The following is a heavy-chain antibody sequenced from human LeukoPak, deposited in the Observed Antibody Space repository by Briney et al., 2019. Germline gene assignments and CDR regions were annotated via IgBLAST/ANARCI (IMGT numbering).Heavy chain of an antibody. J-gene: IGHJ4*02. CDR2: IDSSSSYI. D-gene: IGHD5-18*01. CDR1: GFTFTGYS. V-gene: IGHV3-21*01. CDR3: ARDAAYGYDRFDY. Sequence: KSGGSLRLSCAASGFTFTGYSMNWVRQAPGKGLEWVSSIDSSSSYIYYADSVKGRFTISRDNAKNSLYLQMNTLRAEDTAVYFCARDAAYGYDRFDYWGQGIQVTVSS.